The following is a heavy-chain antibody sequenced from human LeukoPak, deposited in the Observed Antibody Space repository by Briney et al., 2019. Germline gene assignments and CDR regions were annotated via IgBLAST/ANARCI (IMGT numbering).Heavy chain of an antibody. CDR2: ISAYNGNT. V-gene: IGHV1-18*01. Sequence: ASVKVSCKASGYTFTSYGISWVRQAPGQGLEWMGWISAYNGNTNYAQKLQGRVTMTTDTSASTAYMELRSLRSDDTAVYYCARCPHYDSSGYYPFDYWGQGTLVTVSS. CDR3: ARCPHYDSSGYYPFDY. CDR1: GYTFTSYG. D-gene: IGHD3-22*01. J-gene: IGHJ4*02.